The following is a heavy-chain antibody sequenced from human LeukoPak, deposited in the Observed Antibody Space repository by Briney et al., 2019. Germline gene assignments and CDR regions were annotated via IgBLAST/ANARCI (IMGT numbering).Heavy chain of an antibody. Sequence: SETLSLTCTVSGGSISSYYWSWIRQPPGKGLEWIGYIYYSGSTNYNPSLKSRVTISVDTSKNQFSLKLSSVTAADTAVYYCARSTHPFYYFDYWGQGTLVTVSS. V-gene: IGHV4-59*01. J-gene: IGHJ4*02. CDR1: GGSISSYY. CDR2: IYYSGST. CDR3: ARSTHPFYYFDY.